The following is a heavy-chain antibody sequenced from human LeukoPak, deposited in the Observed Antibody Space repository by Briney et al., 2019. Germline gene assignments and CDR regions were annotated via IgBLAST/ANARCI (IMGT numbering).Heavy chain of an antibody. J-gene: IGHJ4*02. Sequence: SQTLSLTCTASGGSISSGGYYWSWIRQHPGKGLEWIGYIYYSGSTYYNPSLKSRVTISADTSKNQFSLKLRSVTAADTAVYYCAREGGYYDSSGYYYVRYFDYWGQGTLVTVSS. CDR3: AREGGYYDSSGYYYVRYFDY. CDR2: IYYSGST. V-gene: IGHV4-30-4*08. CDR1: GGSISSGGYY. D-gene: IGHD3-22*01.